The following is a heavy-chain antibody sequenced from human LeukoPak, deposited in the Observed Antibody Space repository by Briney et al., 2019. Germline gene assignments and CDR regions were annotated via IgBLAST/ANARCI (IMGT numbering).Heavy chain of an antibody. CDR3: ARVRVSYGSGRYDFDY. CDR2: INPNSGGT. CDR1: GYTFTGYY. V-gene: IGHV1-2*02. D-gene: IGHD3-10*01. Sequence: ASVKVSCKASGYTFTGYYMHWVRQAPGQGLEWMGWINPNSGGTNYAQKFQGRVTMTRDTSISTAYMELSRLRSDDTAVYYCARVRVSYGSGRYDFDYWGQGTLVTVSS. J-gene: IGHJ4*02.